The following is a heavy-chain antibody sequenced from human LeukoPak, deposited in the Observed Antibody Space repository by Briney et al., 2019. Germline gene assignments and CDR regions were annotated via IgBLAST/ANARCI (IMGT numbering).Heavy chain of an antibody. J-gene: IGHJ6*02. CDR2: INHSGST. CDR1: GGSFSGYY. D-gene: IGHD2-15*01. Sequence: SETLSLTCDVYGGSFSGYYWSWIRQPPGKGLEWIGEINHSGSTNYNPSLKSRVTISVDTSKNQFSLKLSSVTAADTAVYYWARGQLRCSGGSCYSRYYYYGMDGWGQGTTVTVSS. V-gene: IGHV4-34*01. CDR3: ARGQLRCSGGSCYSRYYYYGMDG.